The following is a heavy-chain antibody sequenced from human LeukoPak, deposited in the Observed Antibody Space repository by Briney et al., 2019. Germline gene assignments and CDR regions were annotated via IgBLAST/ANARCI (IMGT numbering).Heavy chain of an antibody. D-gene: IGHD4-17*01. CDR1: GFTFSKYG. J-gene: IGHJ4*02. V-gene: IGHV3-30*03. CDR3: DYYGY. Sequence: GGSLRLSCAASGFTFSKYGMHWVRQAPGKGLEWVTVIANDGRDKKYGDSVKGRFTISRDNSKNTLFLQMNSLRAEDTAVYYCDYYGYWGQGTLVTVSS. CDR2: IANDGRDK.